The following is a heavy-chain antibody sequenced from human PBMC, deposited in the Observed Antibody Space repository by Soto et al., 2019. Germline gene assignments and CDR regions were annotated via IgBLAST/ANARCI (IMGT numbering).Heavy chain of an antibody. Sequence: EVQLLESGGGLVQPGGSLRLSCAASGFTFSSYAMSWVRQAPGKGLEWVSAISGSGGSTYYADSVKGRFTISRDNYTNTLYLQMNSLRAEDTAVYYCAKDSYLRFLEWLSDNWFDPWGQGTLVTVSS. CDR3: AKDSYLRFLEWLSDNWFDP. D-gene: IGHD3-3*01. CDR2: ISGSGGST. J-gene: IGHJ5*02. CDR1: GFTFSSYA. V-gene: IGHV3-23*01.